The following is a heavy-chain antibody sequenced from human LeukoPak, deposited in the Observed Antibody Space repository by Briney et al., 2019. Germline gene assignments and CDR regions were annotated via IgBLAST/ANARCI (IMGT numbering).Heavy chain of an antibody. CDR1: GGSFSGYY. CDR3: ATAFWSGYYFRDY. D-gene: IGHD3-3*01. J-gene: IGHJ4*02. V-gene: IGHV4-34*01. Sequence: ASETLSLTCAVYGGSFSGYYWSWIRQPPGKGLEWIGEINHSGSTNYNPSLKSRVTISVDTSKNQFSLKLSSVTAADTAVYYCATAFWSGYYFRDYWGQGTLVTVSS. CDR2: INHSGST.